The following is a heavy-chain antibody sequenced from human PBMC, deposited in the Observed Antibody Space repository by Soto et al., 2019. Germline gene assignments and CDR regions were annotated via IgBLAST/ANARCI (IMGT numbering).Heavy chain of an antibody. D-gene: IGHD1-1*01. CDR1: GGSISSGGYY. Sequence: QVQLQESGPGLVKPSQTLSLTCTVSGGSISSGGYYWSWIRQHPGKGLEWIGYIFYSGSTYYNPSLKSRVTISVDTSKHRFSMKLRAEAAGDTAVYYCARSLHWKNFDYWGQGTLVTVYS. J-gene: IGHJ4*02. V-gene: IGHV4-31*03. CDR3: ARSLHWKNFDY. CDR2: IFYSGST.